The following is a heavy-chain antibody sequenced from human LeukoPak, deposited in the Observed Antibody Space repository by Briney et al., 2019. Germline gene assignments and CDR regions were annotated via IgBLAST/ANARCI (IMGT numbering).Heavy chain of an antibody. J-gene: IGHJ5*02. Sequence: GASVKVSCKASGYTFTGYYMHWVRQAPGQGLEWMGWINPNSGGTNYAQKFQGRVTMTRDTSTSTVYMELSSLRSEDTAVYYCARGSYSSPQHGFSNWFDPWGQGTLVTVSS. CDR3: ARGSYSSPQHGFSNWFDP. CDR1: GYTFTGYY. CDR2: INPNSGGT. V-gene: IGHV1-2*02. D-gene: IGHD5-18*01.